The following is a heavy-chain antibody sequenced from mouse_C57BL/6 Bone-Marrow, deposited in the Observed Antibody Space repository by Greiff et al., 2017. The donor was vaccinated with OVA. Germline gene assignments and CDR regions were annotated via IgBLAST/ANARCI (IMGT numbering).Heavy chain of an antibody. Sequence: VQLQQSVAELVRPGASVKLSCTASGFNITNTYMPWVKQRPEQGLEWIGRIDPANGNTKYAPKFQGKATITADTSSNTAYLQLSSLTSEDTAIYYGAISTTVVAHFDYWGQGTTLTVSA. CDR2: IDPANGNT. V-gene: IGHV14-3*01. D-gene: IGHD1-1*01. J-gene: IGHJ2*01. CDR3: AISTTVVAHFDY. CDR1: GFNITNTY.